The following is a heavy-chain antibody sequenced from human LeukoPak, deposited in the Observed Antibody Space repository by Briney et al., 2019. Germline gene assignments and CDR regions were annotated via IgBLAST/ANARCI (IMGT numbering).Heavy chain of an antibody. CDR1: GFIFSDYY. V-gene: IGHV3-11*01. D-gene: IGHD4/OR15-4a*01. Sequence: GGSLRLSCAASGFIFSDYYMSWIRQAPGKGLEWVSYISSSGTTIYYADSVKGRFTISRDNPKNSLYLQMNSLRVEDTAVYYCARRAGAYSHPYDYWGQGTLVTVSS. J-gene: IGHJ4*02. CDR2: ISSSGTTI. CDR3: ARRAGAYSHPYDY.